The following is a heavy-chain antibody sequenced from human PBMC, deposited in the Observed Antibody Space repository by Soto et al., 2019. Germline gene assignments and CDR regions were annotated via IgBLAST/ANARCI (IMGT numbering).Heavy chain of an antibody. J-gene: IGHJ5*02. Sequence: ASVKVSCKASGYTFTSYGISWVRQAPGQGLEWMGWISAYNGNTNYAQKPQGRVTMTTDTSTSTAYMELRSLRSDDTAVYYCARGPPAPFGDSVWVWFDPWGQGTLVTVSS. CDR2: ISAYNGNT. CDR3: ARGPPAPFGDSVWVWFDP. V-gene: IGHV1-18*01. CDR1: GYTFTSYG. D-gene: IGHD3-10*01.